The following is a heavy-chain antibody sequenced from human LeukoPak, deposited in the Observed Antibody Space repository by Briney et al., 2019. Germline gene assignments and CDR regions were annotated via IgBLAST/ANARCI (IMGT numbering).Heavy chain of an antibody. CDR1: GGSISSGSYY. J-gene: IGHJ4*02. CDR2: IYTSGST. V-gene: IGHV4-61*02. CDR3: ARSYYYDSSAFPFDY. Sequence: PSETLSLTCTVSGGSISSGSYYWSWIRQPAGKGLEWIGRIYTSGSTNYNPSLKSRVTISVDTSKNQFSLKLSSVTAADTAVYYCARSYYYDSSAFPFDYWGQGTLVTVSS. D-gene: IGHD3-22*01.